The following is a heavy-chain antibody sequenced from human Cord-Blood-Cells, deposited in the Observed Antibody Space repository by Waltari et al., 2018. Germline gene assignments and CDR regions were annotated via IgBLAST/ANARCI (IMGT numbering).Heavy chain of an antibody. D-gene: IGHD5-12*01. V-gene: IGHV3-53*01. CDR1: GFTVSSNS. CDR2: IYSGGST. Sequence: EVQLVESGGGLLQPGGSLRLSCAASGFTVSSNSMTLAGQAPGKGLEWVSVIYSGGSTYYADSVKGRFTISRDNSKNTLYLQMNSLRAEDTAVYYCAGGYDYYYYGMDVWGQGTTVTVSS. J-gene: IGHJ6*02. CDR3: AGGYDYYYYGMDV.